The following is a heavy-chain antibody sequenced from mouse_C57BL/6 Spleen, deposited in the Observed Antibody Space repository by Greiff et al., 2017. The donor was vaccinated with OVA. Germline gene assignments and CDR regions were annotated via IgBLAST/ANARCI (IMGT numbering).Heavy chain of an antibody. Sequence: QVQLQQPGAELVMPGASVKLSCKASGYTFTSYWMHWVKQRPGQGLEWIGEIDPSDSYTNYNQKFKGKSTLTVDKSSSTAYMQRSSLTSEDSAVYYCARSDYTAMDYWGQGTSVTVSA. CDR1: GYTFTSYW. D-gene: IGHD2-12*01. CDR2: IDPSDSYT. V-gene: IGHV1-69*01. CDR3: ARSDYTAMDY. J-gene: IGHJ4*01.